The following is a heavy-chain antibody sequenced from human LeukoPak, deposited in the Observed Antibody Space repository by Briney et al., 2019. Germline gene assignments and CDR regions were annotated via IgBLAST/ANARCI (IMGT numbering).Heavy chain of an antibody. D-gene: IGHD3-22*01. V-gene: IGHV3-23*01. CDR3: AKDIRYYYDRSGFYYDY. CDR1: EFTFSGYA. J-gene: IGHJ4*02. Sequence: PGGSRRFSCEASEFTFSGYAMTGVRQAPGKGLKWVSAISGSGTNTYYADSVKGRFTISRDNSKNTVYLQMNSLRGEDTAVYYCAKDIRYYYDRSGFYYDYWGQGTLLTVSS. CDR2: ISGSGTNT.